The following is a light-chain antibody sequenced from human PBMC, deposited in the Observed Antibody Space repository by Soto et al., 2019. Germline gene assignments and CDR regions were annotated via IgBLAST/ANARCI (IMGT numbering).Light chain of an antibody. Sequence: NFMLTQPLSVSESPGKTVTISFTRSSGSIAYNYVQWCQQRPGSAPTTVIYEDKQRPSGVPDRFSGSIDTSSNPASLTISGLEIEDEADYYCQSYDSNSVVFGGGTKLTVL. CDR1: SGSIAYNY. J-gene: IGLJ2*01. CDR2: EDK. CDR3: QSYDSNSVV. V-gene: IGLV6-57*04.